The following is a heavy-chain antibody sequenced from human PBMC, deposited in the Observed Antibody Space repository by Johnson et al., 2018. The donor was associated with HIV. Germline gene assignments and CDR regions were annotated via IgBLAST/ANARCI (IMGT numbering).Heavy chain of an antibody. Sequence: EVQLVESGGGVVQPGGSLRLSCAVSGFAFDHYAMHWVRQAPGKGLEWVSLISWDGGSSYYADSVQGRFTISRDNSKNSLYLQMNSLRPEDTALYFCARGGRFSITRIVRDAFDIWGPGTMVIVSS. CDR1: GFAFDHYA. CDR2: ISWDGGSS. V-gene: IGHV3-43D*03. CDR3: ARGGRFSITRIVRDAFDI. D-gene: IGHD3-22*01. J-gene: IGHJ3*02.